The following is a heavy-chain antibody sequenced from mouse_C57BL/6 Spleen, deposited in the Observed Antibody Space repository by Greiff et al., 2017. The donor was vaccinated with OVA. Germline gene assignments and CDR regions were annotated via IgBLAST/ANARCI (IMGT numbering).Heavy chain of an antibody. J-gene: IGHJ4*01. Sequence: EVMLVESGGGLVQSGRSLRLSCATSGFTFSDFYMEWVRQAPGKGLEWIAASRNKANDYTTEYSASVKGRVIVSRDTSQSILYLQMNALRAEDTAIYYCARDAPGDAMDYWGQGTSVTVSS. V-gene: IGHV7-1*01. CDR3: ARDAPGDAMDY. CDR2: SRNKANDYTT. CDR1: GFTFSDFY.